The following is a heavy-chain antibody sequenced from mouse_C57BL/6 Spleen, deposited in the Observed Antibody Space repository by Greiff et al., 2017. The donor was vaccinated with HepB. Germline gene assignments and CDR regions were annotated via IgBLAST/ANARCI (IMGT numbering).Heavy chain of an antibody. D-gene: IGHD2-5*01. V-gene: IGHV1-82*01. Sequence: VQVVESGPELVKPGASVKISCKASGYAFSSSWMNWVKQRPGKGLEWIGRIYPGDGDTNYNGKFKGKATLTADKSSSTAYMQLSSLTSEDSAVYFCARIYYSNPFDYWGQGTTLTVSS. CDR2: IYPGDGDT. CDR1: GYAFSSSW. CDR3: ARIYYSNPFDY. J-gene: IGHJ2*01.